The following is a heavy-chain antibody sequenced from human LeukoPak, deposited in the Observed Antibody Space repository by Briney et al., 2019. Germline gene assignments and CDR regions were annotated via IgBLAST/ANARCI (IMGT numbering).Heavy chain of an antibody. Sequence: GGSLRLSCAASGFSFSDYSMTWVRQAPGKGLEWVSYISRSFTPIYYAESVKGRFTISRDNAKKTLYLQMNSLRAEDTAVYYCARGVYGDYRWGQGTLVTVSS. CDR2: ISRSFTPI. V-gene: IGHV3-48*01. CDR1: GFSFSDYS. D-gene: IGHD4-17*01. CDR3: ARGVYGDYR. J-gene: IGHJ4*02.